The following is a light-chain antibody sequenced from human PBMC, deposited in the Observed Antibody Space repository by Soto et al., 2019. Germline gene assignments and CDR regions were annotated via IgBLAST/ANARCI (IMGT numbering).Light chain of an antibody. Sequence: DIHMTPSPSSLSAYVGDTVTISCRASQTISTFLNWYQHKPGKAPKLLIYATSSLQSGVPSRFSGSGSGTEFTLTISSLQPDDFATYYCRQYKSYSRTFGQGSKVDIK. V-gene: IGKV1-5*01. CDR2: ATS. CDR1: QTISTF. J-gene: IGKJ1*01. CDR3: RQYKSYSRT.